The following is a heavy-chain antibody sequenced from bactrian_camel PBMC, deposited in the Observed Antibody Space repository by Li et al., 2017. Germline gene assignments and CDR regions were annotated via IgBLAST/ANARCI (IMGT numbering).Heavy chain of an antibody. V-gene: IGHV3S54*01. J-gene: IGHJ4*01. CDR2: VHSANHST. D-gene: IGHD8*01. CDR3: AKAESYWSDYAD. Sequence: HVQLVESGRGSVQPGESLRLSCTASGRMDLTRNWCMGWFRQDPGEEREGVAGVHSANHSTFYAPSVKGRFTIAQDNAKNTLYLQLNSLKTEDTAMYYCAKAESYWSDYADWGQGTQVTVS. CDR1: GRMDLTRNWC.